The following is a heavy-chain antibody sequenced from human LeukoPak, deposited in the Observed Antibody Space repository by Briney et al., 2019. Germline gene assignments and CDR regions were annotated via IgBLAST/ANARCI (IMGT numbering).Heavy chain of an antibody. J-gene: IGHJ6*02. CDR1: GFTFSSYS. CDR2: ISSSSSTI. V-gene: IGHV3-48*02. Sequence: QPGGSLRLSCAASGFTFSSYSMNWVRQAPGKGLEWVSYISSSSSTIYYADSVKGRFTISRDNAKNSLYLQMNSLRDEDTAVYYCAREHLSPFSSGWYVGYYYGMDVWGQGTTVTVSS. CDR3: AREHLSPFSSGWYVGYYYGMDV. D-gene: IGHD6-19*01.